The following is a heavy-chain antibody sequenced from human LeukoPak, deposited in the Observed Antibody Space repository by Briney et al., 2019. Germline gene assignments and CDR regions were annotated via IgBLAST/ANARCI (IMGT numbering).Heavy chain of an antibody. CDR2: IYPGDSDT. D-gene: IGHD2/OR15-2a*01. CDR3: ARREYFYGFCDY. Sequence: TGESLKISCQGSGYTFATSWIEWVRQTPGKGLEWMGIIYPGDSDTRYGPSFQGQVTISADKAINTTYLQWSSLKASDTAMYYCARREYFYGFCDYWGQGTLVTVFS. CDR1: GYTFATSW. V-gene: IGHV5-51*01. J-gene: IGHJ4*02.